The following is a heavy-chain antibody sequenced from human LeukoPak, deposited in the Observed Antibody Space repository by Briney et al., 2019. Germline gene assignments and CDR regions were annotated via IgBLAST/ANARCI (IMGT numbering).Heavy chain of an antibody. CDR1: GFTLSDHD. V-gene: IGHV3-72*01. CDR2: TRDKAKSYTT. J-gene: IGHJ4*02. CDR3: TRVRNRGFDFDF. D-gene: IGHD2/OR15-2a*01. Sequence: GGSLRLSCAASGFTLSDHDVDWVRQAPGKGLEWVGRTRDKAKSYTTEYAASVRGRFTISRDESENSLYLQMNSLKTEDTAVYYCTRVRNRGFDFDFWGQGTLVTVSS.